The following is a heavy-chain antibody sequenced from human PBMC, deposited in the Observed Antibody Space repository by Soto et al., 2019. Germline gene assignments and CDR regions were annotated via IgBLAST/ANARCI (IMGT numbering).Heavy chain of an antibody. Sequence: TSETLSLTCTVSGGSISSYYWSWIRQPPGKGLEWIGYIYYSGSTNYNPSLKSRVTISVDTSKNQFSLKLSSVTAADTAVYYCARLTRSVAGTDWFDPWGQGTLVTVSS. CDR1: GGSISSYY. V-gene: IGHV4-59*08. CDR3: ARLTRSVAGTDWFDP. J-gene: IGHJ5*02. D-gene: IGHD6-19*01. CDR2: IYYSGST.